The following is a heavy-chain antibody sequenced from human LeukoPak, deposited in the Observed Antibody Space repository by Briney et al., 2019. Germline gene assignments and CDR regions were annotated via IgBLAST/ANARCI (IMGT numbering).Heavy chain of an antibody. V-gene: IGHV4-39*01. CDR3: ARDDFWTPTYGMDV. D-gene: IGHD3-3*01. Sequence: SETLSLTCTVFGGSITSSSYYWGWIRQPPGKGLEWTGSIYYSGSTYYNPSLKSRVTISVDTSKNQFSLKLSSVTAADTAVYYCARDDFWTPTYGMDVWGQGTTVTVSS. J-gene: IGHJ6*02. CDR2: IYYSGST. CDR1: GGSITSSSYY.